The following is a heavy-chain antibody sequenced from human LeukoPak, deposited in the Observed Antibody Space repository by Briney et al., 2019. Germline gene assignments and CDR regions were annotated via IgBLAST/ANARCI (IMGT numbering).Heavy chain of an antibody. Sequence: ASVKVSCKASGYTFTGYYMHWVRQAPGQGLEWMGWINPNSGGTNYAQKFQGRVTMTRDTFISTAYMELSRLRSDDTAVYYCARDPLYESGPPVDYWGQGTLVTVSS. J-gene: IGHJ4*02. D-gene: IGHD2/OR15-2a*01. V-gene: IGHV1-2*02. CDR3: ARDPLYESGPPVDY. CDR2: INPNSGGT. CDR1: GYTFTGYY.